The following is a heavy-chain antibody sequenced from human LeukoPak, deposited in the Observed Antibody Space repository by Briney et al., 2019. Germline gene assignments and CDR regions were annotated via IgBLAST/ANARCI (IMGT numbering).Heavy chain of an antibody. D-gene: IGHD6-19*01. CDR2: VSWNSGII. J-gene: IGHJ4*02. V-gene: IGHV3-9*01. CDR1: GFTFDDHA. Sequence: GKSLRLSCVASGFTFDDHAMHWVRQAPGKGLEWVSGVSWNSGIIGYADSLKGRFTISRDNAKNSQYLQMNSLRAEDTALYYCARDRGLGWYYFDYWGQGTLVTVSS. CDR3: ARDRGLGWYYFDY.